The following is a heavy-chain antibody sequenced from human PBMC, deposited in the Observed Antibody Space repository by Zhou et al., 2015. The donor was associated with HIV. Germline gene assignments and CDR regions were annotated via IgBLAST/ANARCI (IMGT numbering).Heavy chain of an antibody. Sequence: QVQLVQSGAEVKKPGSSVKVSCKASGGTFSSYAISWVRQAPGQGLEWMGGIIPIFGTANYAQKFQGRVTITADESTSTAYMELSSLRSEDTAVYYCARVGYYGSGSRRGDYYYYGMDVWGQGTTVTVSS. CDR2: IIPIFGTA. D-gene: IGHD3-10*01. CDR3: ARVGYYGSGSRRGDYYYYGMDV. J-gene: IGHJ6*02. V-gene: IGHV1-69*01. CDR1: GGTFSSYA.